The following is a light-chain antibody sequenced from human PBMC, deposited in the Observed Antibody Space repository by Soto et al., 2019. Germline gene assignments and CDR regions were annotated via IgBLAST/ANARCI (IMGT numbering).Light chain of an antibody. J-gene: IGLJ3*02. CDR3: YSYAGRNVWV. CDR1: GSDIGAYNF. V-gene: IGLV2-8*01. CDR2: GVT. Sequence: QAVVTQAPSASGAPGQRVTISCTGSGSDIGAYNFVSWYQQHPGKAPKLMIFGVTERPSGVPDRFSGSKSGNTASLTVSGLQADDEAIYYCYSYAGRNVWVFGGGTKLTVL.